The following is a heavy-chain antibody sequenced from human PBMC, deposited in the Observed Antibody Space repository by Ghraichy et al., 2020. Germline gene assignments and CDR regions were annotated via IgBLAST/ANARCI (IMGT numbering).Heavy chain of an antibody. J-gene: IGHJ3*02. D-gene: IGHD3-16*02. CDR1: GFTFSSYS. CDR2: ISSSSSYI. CDR3: ARSIMITFGGVIAEDAFDI. V-gene: IGHV3-21*01. Sequence: GGSLRLSCAASGFTFSSYSMNWVRQAPGKGLEWVSSISSSSSYIYYADSVKGRFTISRDNAKNSLYLQMNSLRAEDTAVYYCARSIMITFGGVIAEDAFDIWGQGTMVTVSS.